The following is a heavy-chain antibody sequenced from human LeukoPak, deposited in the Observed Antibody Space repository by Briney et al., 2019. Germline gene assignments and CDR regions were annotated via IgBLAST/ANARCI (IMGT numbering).Heavy chain of an antibody. D-gene: IGHD3-22*01. V-gene: IGHV3-21*01. Sequence: GGSLRLSCAASGFTFSSYSMNWVRQAPGKGLEWVSSISSSSSYIYYADSVKGRFTISRDNAKNSLYLQMNSLRAEDTAVYYCARDSFDNSGYHYPGDFQHWGQGTMVTVSS. J-gene: IGHJ1*01. CDR1: GFTFSSYS. CDR3: ARDSFDNSGYHYPGDFQH. CDR2: ISSSSSYI.